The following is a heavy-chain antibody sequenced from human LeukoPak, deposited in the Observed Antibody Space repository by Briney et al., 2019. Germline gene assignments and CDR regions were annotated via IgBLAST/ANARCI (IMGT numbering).Heavy chain of an antibody. CDR3: ARGAVAGYFDY. Sequence: GGSLRLSCAASGFTLSSYSMNWVRQAPGKGLEWVSSISSSSSYIYYADSVKGRFTISRDNAKNSLYLQMNSLRAEDTAVYYCARGAVAGYFDYWGQGTLVTVSS. CDR1: GFTLSSYS. V-gene: IGHV3-21*01. D-gene: IGHD6-19*01. J-gene: IGHJ4*02. CDR2: ISSSSSYI.